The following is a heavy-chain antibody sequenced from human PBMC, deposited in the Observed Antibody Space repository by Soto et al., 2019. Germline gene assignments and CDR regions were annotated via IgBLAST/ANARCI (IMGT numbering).Heavy chain of an antibody. D-gene: IGHD6-19*01. CDR2: ISGSGAGT. J-gene: IGHJ4*02. CDR3: AKGPVIAVAGAQHYFDY. Sequence: EVQVLESGGGLVQPGGSLRLSCVASGFTFSRYAMSWVRQAPGKGLEWISSISGSGAGTYYADSVKGQFTISRDNSRNTLFLKMNRLRAEDTAVYYGAKGPVIAVAGAQHYFDYWGQGTLVTVSA. V-gene: IGHV3-23*01. CDR1: GFTFSRYA.